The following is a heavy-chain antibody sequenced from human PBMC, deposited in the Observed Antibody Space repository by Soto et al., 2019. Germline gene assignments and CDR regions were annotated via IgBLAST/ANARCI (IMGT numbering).Heavy chain of an antibody. CDR2: VSGSAGTT. V-gene: IGHV3-23*01. CDR3: ARVQGTARNAFDV. J-gene: IGHJ3*01. D-gene: IGHD6-6*01. Sequence: EVQLLESGGGLVQPGGSLRLSCEASGFTFSIYVMTWVRQAPGKGLEWVSAVSGSAGTTYYADPVKGRFSISRDNSKNTLYLQMNSLTADDTAVYYCARVQGTARNAFDVWGHGTMVTVSS. CDR1: GFTFSIYV.